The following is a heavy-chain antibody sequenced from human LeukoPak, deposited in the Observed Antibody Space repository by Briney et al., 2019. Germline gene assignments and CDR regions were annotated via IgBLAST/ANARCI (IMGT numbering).Heavy chain of an antibody. CDR2: IYTSGST. D-gene: IGHD5-12*01. V-gene: IGHV4-61*02. J-gene: IGHJ6*03. CDR3: ARVIGYSGYDFYGNYYMDV. CDR1: GGSISSGSYY. Sequence: SETLSLTCTVSGGSISSGSYYWSWIRQPAGKGLEWIGRIYTSGSTNYNPSLKSRVTISVDTSKNQFSLKLSSVTAADTAVYYCARVIGYSGYDFYGNYYMDVWGKGTTVTISS.